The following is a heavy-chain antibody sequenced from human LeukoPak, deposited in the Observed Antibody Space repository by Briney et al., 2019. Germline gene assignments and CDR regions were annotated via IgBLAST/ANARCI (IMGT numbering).Heavy chain of an antibody. CDR1: GGSLSSYY. CDR2: IYYSGST. CDR3: ASSRHNARGYFDY. J-gene: IGHJ4*02. Sequence: SETLSLTCTVSGGSLSSYYWSWIRQPPGKGLEWVGYIYYSGSTNYNPSLKSRVTISVDTSKNQFSLKLSSVTAADTAVYYCASSRHNARGYFDYWGQGTLVTVSS. D-gene: IGHD1-1*01. V-gene: IGHV4-59*01.